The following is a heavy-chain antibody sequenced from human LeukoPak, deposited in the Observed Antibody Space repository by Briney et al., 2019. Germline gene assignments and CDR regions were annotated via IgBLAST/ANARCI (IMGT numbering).Heavy chain of an antibody. V-gene: IGHV3-53*01. CDR2: IYSGGST. CDR1: GFTVSSNY. Sequence: PGGSLRLSYAASGFTVSSNYMSCVRQAPGKGLEGVSVIYSGGSTYYADSVKGRFTISRDNSKNTLYLQINSLRAEDRAVYYCARGASPLGLAAFDIWGQGTMVTVSS. J-gene: IGHJ3*02. D-gene: IGHD7-27*01. CDR3: ARGASPLGLAAFDI.